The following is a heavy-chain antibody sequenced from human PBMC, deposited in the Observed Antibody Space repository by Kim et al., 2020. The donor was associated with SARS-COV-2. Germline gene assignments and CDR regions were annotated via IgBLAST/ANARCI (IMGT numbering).Heavy chain of an antibody. CDR2: SPAK. CDR3: ARDGHGMDV. J-gene: IGHJ6*02. V-gene: IGHV3-48*02. Sequence: SPAKYYADSEKSRFTISRDNAKESLSLKMNSLRDEDTAVYYCARDGHGMDVWGHGTTVTVSS.